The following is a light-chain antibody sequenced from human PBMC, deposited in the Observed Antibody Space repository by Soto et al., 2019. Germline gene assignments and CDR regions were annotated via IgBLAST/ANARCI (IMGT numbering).Light chain of an antibody. CDR3: QTWGSGPVV. CDR1: SGHSSYA. Sequence: QSVLTQSPSASASLGASVKLTCTLSSGHSSYAIAWHQQQPEKGPRYLMKLNSDGSHSKVDGIPDRFSGSSSGAERYLTISRLQSEDEADYYCQTWGSGPVVFGGGTKLTVL. CDR2: LNSDGSH. J-gene: IGLJ2*01. V-gene: IGLV4-69*01.